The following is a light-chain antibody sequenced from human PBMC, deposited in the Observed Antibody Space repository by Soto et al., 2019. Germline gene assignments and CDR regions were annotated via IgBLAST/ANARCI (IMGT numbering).Light chain of an antibody. Sequence: DIQMTQSPSSLSASVGDRITITCRSSQRINNYLNWDQQKQGRAPHLLIYAASSLRSGVPSRFSGSVSGTDFTLTISSLQPEDFATYYCQQTYSTPQITFGQGTRLDIK. CDR3: QQTYSTPQIT. V-gene: IGKV1-39*01. CDR2: AAS. CDR1: QRINNY. J-gene: IGKJ5*01.